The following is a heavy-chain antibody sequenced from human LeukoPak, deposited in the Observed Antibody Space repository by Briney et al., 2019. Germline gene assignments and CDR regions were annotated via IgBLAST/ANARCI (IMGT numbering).Heavy chain of an antibody. CDR1: GFTFSSYA. CDR2: ISASGGGT. V-gene: IGHV3-23*01. D-gene: IGHD3-10*02. Sequence: PGGSLRLSCAASGFTFSSYAMSWVRQPPGKGLEWVSGISASGGGTYYADSVKGRFTISRDNSKNTVYLQMNSLRAEDTAVYYCAKDSRVRSLFGEFYFDYWGQGTLVTVSS. J-gene: IGHJ4*02. CDR3: AKDSRVRSLFGEFYFDY.